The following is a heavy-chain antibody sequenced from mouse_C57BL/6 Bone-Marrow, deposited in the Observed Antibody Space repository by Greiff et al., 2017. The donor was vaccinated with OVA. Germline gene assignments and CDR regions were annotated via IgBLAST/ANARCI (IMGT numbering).Heavy chain of an antibody. Sequence: VQVVESGAELARPGASVKLSCKASGYTFTSYGISWVKQRTGQGLEWIGEIYPRSGNTYYNEKFKGKATLTADKSSSTAYMELRSLTSEDSAVYFCARRAAQASFAYWGQGTLVTVSA. CDR2: IYPRSGNT. CDR3: ARRAAQASFAY. CDR1: GYTFTSYG. D-gene: IGHD3-2*02. V-gene: IGHV1-81*01. J-gene: IGHJ3*01.